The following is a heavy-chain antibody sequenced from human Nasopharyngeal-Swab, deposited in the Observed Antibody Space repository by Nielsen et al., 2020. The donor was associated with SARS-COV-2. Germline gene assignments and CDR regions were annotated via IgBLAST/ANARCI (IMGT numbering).Heavy chain of an antibody. CDR3: ARHLRRRGFYYYYYMDV. D-gene: IGHD3-10*01. V-gene: IGHV5-10-1*01. J-gene: IGHJ6*03. CDR2: IDPSDSYT. Sequence: VRQMPGKGLVWVGRIDPSDSYTNYSPSFQGHVTVSADKSISTAYLQWSSLKASDTAMYYCARHLRRRGFYYYYYMDVWGKGTTVTVSS.